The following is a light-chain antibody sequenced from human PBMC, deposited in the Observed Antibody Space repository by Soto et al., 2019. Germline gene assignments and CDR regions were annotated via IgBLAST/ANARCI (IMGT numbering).Light chain of an antibody. CDR3: QHSYSSPPWT. V-gene: IGKV1-39*01. CDR1: QSVGTY. J-gene: IGKJ1*01. Sequence: DIQMTQSPSTLSASVGDRVPIPCRASQSVGTYLNWYQQRPGTAPRLLIYRASSVNSGVPPRFSGSGSGRDFTLTISSLRPEDIATYFCQHSYSSPPWTFGQGTKVDIK. CDR2: RAS.